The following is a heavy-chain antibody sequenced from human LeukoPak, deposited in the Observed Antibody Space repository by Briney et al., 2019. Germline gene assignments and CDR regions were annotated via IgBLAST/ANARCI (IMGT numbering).Heavy chain of an antibody. Sequence: SETLSLTCTVSGGSIRRYFWGWIRPPAGKGLGWIGRIYTSGSTNYNPSLKSRVTMSVHTSKSQFSLKLSSVTAADTAVYYCARDIFVDAFDIWGQGTMVTVSS. D-gene: IGHD3-9*01. CDR2: IYTSGST. CDR3: ARDIFVDAFDI. CDR1: GGSIRRYF. V-gene: IGHV4-4*07. J-gene: IGHJ3*02.